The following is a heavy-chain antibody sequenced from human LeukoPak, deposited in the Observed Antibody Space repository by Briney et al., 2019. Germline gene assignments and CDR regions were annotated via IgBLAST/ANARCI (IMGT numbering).Heavy chain of an antibody. CDR3: VRDQGTWEYNH. CDR2: INAGGSST. J-gene: IGHJ5*02. CDR1: GFIFSNYE. Sequence: GGSLRLSGAASGFIFSNYEMNWVRQAPGKGLEWVSYINAGGSSTYYAVSVKGRFTISRDNAKNSLYLQMNTLRADDTAVYYCVRDQGTWEYNHWGQGTLVTVSS. V-gene: IGHV3-48*03. D-gene: IGHD1-1*01.